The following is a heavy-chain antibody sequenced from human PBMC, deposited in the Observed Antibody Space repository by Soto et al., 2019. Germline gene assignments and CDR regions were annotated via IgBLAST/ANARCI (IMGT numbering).Heavy chain of an antibody. Sequence: GGSLRLSCKGSGYTFSTSWIGWVRQMPGKGLEWMGIIFPADSDTRYSPSFQGQVTISADKSISTAYLQWSSLKASDTAMYYCARSGRSSHGMDVWGQGTTVTVSS. V-gene: IGHV5-51*01. D-gene: IGHD6-25*01. CDR3: ARSGRSSHGMDV. CDR1: GYTFSTSW. CDR2: IFPADSDT. J-gene: IGHJ6*02.